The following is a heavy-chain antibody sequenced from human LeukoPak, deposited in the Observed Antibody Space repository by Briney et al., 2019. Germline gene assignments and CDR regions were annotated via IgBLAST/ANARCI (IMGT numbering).Heavy chain of an antibody. CDR3: ARDGGSGISFDNYIYCGMDL. J-gene: IGHJ6*01. CDR1: GFTVRDNY. Sequence: GGSLSHFRAASGFTVRDNYMSWVGQPPGKGLEWVSFIYTGTNTYYADSVKGRFTISRDISKNTLDLQMDSLRVEDTAVYFCARDGGSGISFDNYIYCGMDLRARETTVTVSS. CDR2: IYTGTNT. V-gene: IGHV3-53*01. D-gene: IGHD3-16*01.